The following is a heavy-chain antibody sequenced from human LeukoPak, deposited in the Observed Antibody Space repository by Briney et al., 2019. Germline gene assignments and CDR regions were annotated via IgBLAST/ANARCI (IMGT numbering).Heavy chain of an antibody. Sequence: SETLSLTCTVSGGSISSSSYYWSGIRQPPGKGLEWIGCIYHSGSTYYNPSLKSRVTISVDRSKNQFSLKLSSVTAADTAVYYCARDSSLRFLEWLPQSNDAFDIWGQGTMVTVSS. CDR3: ARDSSLRFLEWLPQSNDAFDI. CDR2: IYHSGST. CDR1: GGSISSSSYY. D-gene: IGHD3-3*01. J-gene: IGHJ3*02. V-gene: IGHV4-30-2*01.